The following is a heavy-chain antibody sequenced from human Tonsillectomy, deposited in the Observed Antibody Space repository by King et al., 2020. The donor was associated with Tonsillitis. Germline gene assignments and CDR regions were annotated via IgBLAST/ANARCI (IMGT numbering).Heavy chain of an antibody. D-gene: IGHD6-19*01. J-gene: IGHJ3*02. CDR2: ISGSSSYI. V-gene: IGHV3-21*01. CDR3: ASGDGSGWYGGAFDI. Sequence: VQLVESGGGLVKPGGSLRLSCAASGFTFSSYSMNWVRQAPGKGLEWVSSISGSSSYIYYADSVKGRFTISRDNAKNSLYLQMNSLRAEDTAVYYCASGDGSGWYGGAFDIWGQGTMVPVSS. CDR1: GFTFSSYS.